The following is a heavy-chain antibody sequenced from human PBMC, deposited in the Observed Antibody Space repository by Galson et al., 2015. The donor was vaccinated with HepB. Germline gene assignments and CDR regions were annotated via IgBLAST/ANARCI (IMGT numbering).Heavy chain of an antibody. CDR1: GGSFSSYG. Sequence: SVKVSCKASGGSFSSYGIHWLRQAPGQGLEWMGWTIPSLDRTEYTQKIQGRVTITADKSTTTVYMDLGRLSSEDTAVYYCALDPGTTGVFDSWGQGTLVTVSS. CDR2: TIPSLDRT. V-gene: IGHV1-69*10. J-gene: IGHJ4*02. D-gene: IGHD1-7*01. CDR3: ALDPGTTGVFDS.